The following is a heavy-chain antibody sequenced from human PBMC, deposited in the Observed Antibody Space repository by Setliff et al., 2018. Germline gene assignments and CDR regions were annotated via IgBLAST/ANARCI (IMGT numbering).Heavy chain of an antibody. D-gene: IGHD1-26*01. CDR2: IIPITGTT. J-gene: IGHJ5*02. CDR3: ARGSIVGPTRGDFDP. V-gene: IGHV1-69*16. CDR1: GGTLTTFTTYS. Sequence: ASVKVSCKASGGTLTTFTTYSLIWVRQAPGQGLEWMGGIIPITGTTNYAQRFQGRITISTDESSSTVYMEMSRLKSEDTAVYYCARGSIVGPTRGDFDPWGQGTLVTVSS.